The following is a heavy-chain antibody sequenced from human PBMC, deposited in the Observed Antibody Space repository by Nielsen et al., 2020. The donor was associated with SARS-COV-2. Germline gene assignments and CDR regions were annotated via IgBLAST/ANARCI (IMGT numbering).Heavy chain of an antibody. CDR1: GFSFDDYA. CDR3: ANAGGSDYYGMDV. J-gene: IGHJ6*02. Sequence: SLKISCAASGFSFDDYAMHWVRQAPGKGLEWVSGISWNSGSIGYADSVKGRFTISRDNAKNSLYLQMNSLRAEDTALYYCANAGGSDYYGMDVWGQGTTATVSS. D-gene: IGHD3-16*01. V-gene: IGHV3-9*01. CDR2: ISWNSGSI.